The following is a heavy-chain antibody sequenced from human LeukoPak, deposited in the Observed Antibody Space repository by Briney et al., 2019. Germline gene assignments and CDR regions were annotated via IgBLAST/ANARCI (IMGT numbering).Heavy chain of an antibody. CDR2: VHYSGGS. D-gene: IGHD3-22*01. CDR3: ASLSSGSAFDM. Sequence: SETLSLTCTVSGYSISDGFYWGWIRQPPGKGLEWIGSVHYSGGSFYNPSLNSRVTISADTSKNQFSLELRSVTAADTAVYYCASLSSGSAFDMWGQGTMVTVSS. J-gene: IGHJ3*02. V-gene: IGHV4-38-2*02. CDR1: GYSISDGFY.